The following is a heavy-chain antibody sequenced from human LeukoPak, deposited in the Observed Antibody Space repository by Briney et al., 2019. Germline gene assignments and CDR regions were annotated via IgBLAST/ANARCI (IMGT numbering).Heavy chain of an antibody. CDR2: INTDGSST. CDR1: GSIFSTYW. CDR3: ATERVGSDYYGLDV. Sequence: AGGSLRLSCAASGSIFSTYWMHWVRQAPGKGLVWVSRINTDGSSTAYAASVKGRFTISRDNAKNIVYLQMNSLRAEDTALYFCATERVGSDYYGLDVWGQGTTVSVSS. J-gene: IGHJ6*02. V-gene: IGHV3-74*01. D-gene: IGHD6-25*01.